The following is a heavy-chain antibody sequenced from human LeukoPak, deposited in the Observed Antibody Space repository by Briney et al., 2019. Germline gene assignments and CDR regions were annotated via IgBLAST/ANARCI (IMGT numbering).Heavy chain of an antibody. D-gene: IGHD3-16*01. CDR1: GGSFSGYY. CDR2: INHSGST. Sequence: SETLSLTCAVYGGSFSGYYWSWIRQPPGKGLEWIGEINHSGSTNYNPSLKSRVTISVDTSKNQFSLKLSSVTAADTAVYYCASGSTFDYYYYYMDVWGKGTTVTVSS. V-gene: IGHV4-34*01. CDR3: ASGSTFDYYYYYMDV. J-gene: IGHJ6*03.